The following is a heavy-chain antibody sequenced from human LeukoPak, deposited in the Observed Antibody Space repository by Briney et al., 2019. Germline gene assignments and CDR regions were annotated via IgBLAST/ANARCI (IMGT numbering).Heavy chain of an antibody. CDR3: AMGLAAAGNHYYYGMDV. V-gene: IGHV1-69*04. J-gene: IGHJ6*02. D-gene: IGHD6-13*01. CDR1: GGTFSSYA. Sequence: GASVKVSCKASGGTFSSYAISWVRQAPGQGLEWMGRIIPIFGIANYAQKFQGRVTITADKSTSTAYMELGSLRSEDTAVYYCAMGLAAAGNHYYYGMDVWGQGTTVTVSS. CDR2: IIPIFGIA.